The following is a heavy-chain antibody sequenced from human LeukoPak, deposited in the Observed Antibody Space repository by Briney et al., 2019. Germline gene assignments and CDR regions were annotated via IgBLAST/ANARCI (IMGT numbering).Heavy chain of an antibody. Sequence: GGSLRLSCAASGFTFSSYGMHWVRQAPGKGLEWVAVISNDGSNKYYADSVKGRFTISRDNSKNTLYLQMNSLRAEDTAVYYCAKDFSWFGESNWFDPWGQGTLVTVSS. CDR3: AKDFSWFGESNWFDP. CDR2: ISNDGSNK. J-gene: IGHJ5*02. CDR1: GFTFSSYG. D-gene: IGHD3-10*01. V-gene: IGHV3-30*18.